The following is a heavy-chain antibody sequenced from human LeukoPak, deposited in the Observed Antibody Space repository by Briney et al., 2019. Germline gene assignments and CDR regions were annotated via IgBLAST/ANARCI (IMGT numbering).Heavy chain of an antibody. D-gene: IGHD6-13*01. CDR2: IKQDGSEK. V-gene: IGHV3-7*01. CDR3: ARELYSSGWYYYYYYGMDV. Sequence: GGSLRLSCAASGFTFSSYWMSWVRQAPGKGLEWVANIKQDGSEKYYVDSVKGRFTISRDNAKNSLYLQMNSLRAEDTAVYYCARELYSSGWYYYYYYGMDVWGQGTTVTVSS. J-gene: IGHJ6*02. CDR1: GFTFSSYW.